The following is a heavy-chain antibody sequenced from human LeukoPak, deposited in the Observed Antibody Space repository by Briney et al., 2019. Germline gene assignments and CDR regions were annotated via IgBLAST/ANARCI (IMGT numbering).Heavy chain of an antibody. CDR1: GGSISSGSYY. CDR2: IYTSGST. Sequence: SETLSLTCTVSGGSISSGSYYWSWIRQPAGKGLEWIGRIYTSGSTNYNPSLKSRVTISVDTSKNQFSLKLSSVTAADTAVYYCARVSYEPTHFDYWGQGTLVTVS. V-gene: IGHV4-61*02. CDR3: ARVSYEPTHFDY. D-gene: IGHD1-14*01. J-gene: IGHJ4*02.